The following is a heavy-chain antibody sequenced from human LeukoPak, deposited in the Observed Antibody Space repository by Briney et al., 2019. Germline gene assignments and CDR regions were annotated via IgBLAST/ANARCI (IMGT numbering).Heavy chain of an antibody. J-gene: IGHJ6*02. V-gene: IGHV4-30-2*01. CDR2: IYHSGST. CDR3: ARDRLVGATHVGYGMDV. Sequence: SQTLSLTCTVSGGSISSGGYYWSWIRQPPGKGLEWIGYIYHSGSTYYNPSLKSRVTISVDTSKNQFSLKLSSVTAADTAVYYCARDRLVGATHVGYGMDVWGQGTTVTVSS. CDR1: GGSISSGGYY. D-gene: IGHD1-26*01.